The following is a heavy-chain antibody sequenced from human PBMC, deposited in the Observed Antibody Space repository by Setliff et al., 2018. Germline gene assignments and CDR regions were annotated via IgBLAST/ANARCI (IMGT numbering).Heavy chain of an antibody. CDR2: VYYSGTA. J-gene: IGHJ6*03. D-gene: IGHD3-3*01. CDR3: ARGVTGYNFWSGDRYYMDV. CDR1: DGSLSTYY. V-gene: IGHV4-59*12. Sequence: SETLSLTCTVSDGSLSTYYWSWIRQPPGKGLEFIGYVYYSGTAKYSPSLRSRLTISVDTSKNQFSLKLSSVTAADTAVYYCARGVTGYNFWSGDRYYMDVWGKGTTVTVS.